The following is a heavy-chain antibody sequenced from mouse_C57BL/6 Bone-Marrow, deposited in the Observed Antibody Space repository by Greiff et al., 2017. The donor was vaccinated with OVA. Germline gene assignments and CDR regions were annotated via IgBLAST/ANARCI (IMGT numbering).Heavy chain of an antibody. D-gene: IGHD2-1*01. CDR1: GYTFTDYY. CDR3: ARPYGNDFDY. Sequence: EVKLVESGPVLVKPGASVKMSCKASGYTFTDYYINWVKQSHGKSLEWIGVINPYNGGTSYNQKFKGKATLTVDKSSSTAYMELNSLTSEDSAVYYCARPYGNDFDYWGQGTTLTVSS. J-gene: IGHJ2*01. V-gene: IGHV1-19*01. CDR2: INPYNGGT.